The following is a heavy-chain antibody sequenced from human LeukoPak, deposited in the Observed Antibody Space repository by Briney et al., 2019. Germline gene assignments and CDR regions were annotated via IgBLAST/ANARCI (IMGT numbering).Heavy chain of an antibody. CDR1: GYTVTTYY. D-gene: IGHD5-18*01. V-gene: IGHV1-46*01. CDR3: ARDQKGGYSYGYIGDAFDI. J-gene: IGHJ3*02. CDR2: INPSGGST. Sequence: ASVKVSCKASGYTVTTYYMHWVRQAPGQGLEWMGIINPSGGSTTYAQKFLGRVTMTRDTSTSTAYMELSSLRSEDTAVYYCARDQKGGYSYGYIGDAFDIWGQGTMVTVSS.